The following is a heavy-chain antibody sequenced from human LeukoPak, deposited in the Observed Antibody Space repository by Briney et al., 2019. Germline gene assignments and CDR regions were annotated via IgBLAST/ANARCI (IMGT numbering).Heavy chain of an antibody. CDR2: ISYSGST. D-gene: IGHD6-13*01. Sequence: PSETLSLTCTVSGGSIGTTTYHWGWIRQPPGKGLEWIGSISYSGSTFYSPSLKSRVTISVDTSKNHLSLSLSSLTAADTAVYYSTRYSYINRWYYYWGQGTLVTVSS. V-gene: IGHV4-39*01. CDR3: TRYSYINRWYYY. CDR1: GGSIGTTTYH. J-gene: IGHJ4*02.